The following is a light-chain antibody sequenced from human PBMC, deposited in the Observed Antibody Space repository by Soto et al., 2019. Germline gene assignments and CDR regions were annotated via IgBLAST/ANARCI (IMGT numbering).Light chain of an antibody. CDR2: DVN. V-gene: IGLV2-14*03. CDR1: SSYIGAYNF. CDR3: TSWTTSTTMI. Sequence: QSALTQPASVSGSPGQSITISCTGTSSYIGAYNFVSWYQQHPGKAPKLMLYDVNIRPSGVSNRFSGSKSGNTASLTISGLQAEDEADYYCTSWTTSTTMIFGGGTKLTFL. J-gene: IGLJ2*01.